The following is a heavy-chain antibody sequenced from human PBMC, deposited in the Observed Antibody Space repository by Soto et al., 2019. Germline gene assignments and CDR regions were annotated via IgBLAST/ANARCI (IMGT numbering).Heavy chain of an antibody. CDR2: IYYSGST. CDR1: GGSISSSSYY. Sequence: PSETLSLTCTVSGGSISSSSYYWGWIRQPPGKGLEWIGSIYYSGSTYYNPSLKSRVTISVDTSKNQFSLKLSSVTAADTAVYYCARSEEWLISNYWGQGTLVTVSS. J-gene: IGHJ4*02. V-gene: IGHV4-39*01. CDR3: ARSEEWLISNY. D-gene: IGHD3-3*01.